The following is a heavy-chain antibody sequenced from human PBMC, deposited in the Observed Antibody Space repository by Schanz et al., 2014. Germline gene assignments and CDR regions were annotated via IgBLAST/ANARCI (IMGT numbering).Heavy chain of an antibody. V-gene: IGHV3-23*04. CDR1: GFTVNNYA. J-gene: IGHJ4*02. CDR3: AKDHPSSGWPAFDV. D-gene: IGHD6-19*01. CDR2: LTGSGTTT. Sequence: EVQLVESGGGLVQPGGSLRLSCTVSGFTVNNYAMNWVRQAPGKGLEWVSALTGSGTTTYYADSVKGRFTISRDSSKNTLYLQMNSLRADDTAVYYCAKDHPSSGWPAFDVWGQGTQVTVSS.